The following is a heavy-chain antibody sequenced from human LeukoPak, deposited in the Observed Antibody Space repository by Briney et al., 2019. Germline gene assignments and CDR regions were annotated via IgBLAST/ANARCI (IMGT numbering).Heavy chain of an antibody. J-gene: IGHJ4*02. CDR2: IYPGDSDT. V-gene: IGHV5-51*01. Sequence: GESLKISCKGSGYSFTSYWIGWVRQMPGKGLEWMGIIYPGDSDTRYSPSFQGQVTISADKSISTAYLQWSSLKASDTAMYYCARHRKYYYDSSGYYYEAPTPFDYWGQGTQVTVSS. CDR3: ARHRKYYYDSSGYYYEAPTPFDY. CDR1: GYSFTSYW. D-gene: IGHD3-22*01.